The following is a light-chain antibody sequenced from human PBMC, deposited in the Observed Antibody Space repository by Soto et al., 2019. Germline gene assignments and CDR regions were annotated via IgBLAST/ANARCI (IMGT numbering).Light chain of an antibody. Sequence: QSVLTQPASVSGSPGQSITISCTGTSSDVESNNLVSWYQQHPGKAPKVMIYDVSKRPSGVPDRFSGSKSGNTASLTLSGLQAEDEADYYCCSYAGSYTFYVFGTGTKVTVL. J-gene: IGLJ1*01. CDR1: SSDVESNNL. CDR2: DVS. V-gene: IGLV2-11*01. CDR3: CSYAGSYTFYV.